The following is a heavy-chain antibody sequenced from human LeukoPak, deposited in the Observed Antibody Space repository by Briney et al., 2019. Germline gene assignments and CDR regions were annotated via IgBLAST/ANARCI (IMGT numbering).Heavy chain of an antibody. CDR1: GFTVSSNY. CDR3: ARAKSLGGDLDY. Sequence: GGSLRLSCAASGFTVSSNYMSWVRQAPGKGLEWVSAIYSGGSTYYADSVKGRFTISRHNSKSTLYLQMNSLRAEDTAVYYCARAKSLGGDLDYWGQGTLVTVSS. D-gene: IGHD2-21*02. V-gene: IGHV3-53*04. J-gene: IGHJ4*02. CDR2: IYSGGST.